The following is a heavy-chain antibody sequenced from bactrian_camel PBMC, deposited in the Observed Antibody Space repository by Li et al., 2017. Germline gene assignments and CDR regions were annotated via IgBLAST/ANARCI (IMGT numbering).Heavy chain of an antibody. CDR3: AKDSGSQLGWYYDY. CDR1: GFTFDDYA. D-gene: IGHD5*01. Sequence: VQLVESGGGSVQAGGSLRLSCTASGFTFDDYAMGWIRQAPGKGLEWVSAITWNGDSTNYVESVKGRFTISRDIAKNTLYLQLDSLKTEDTAMYYCAKDSGSQLGWYYDYWVQGTQVTVS. J-gene: IGHJ4*01. CDR2: ITWNGDST. V-gene: IGHV3-1*01.